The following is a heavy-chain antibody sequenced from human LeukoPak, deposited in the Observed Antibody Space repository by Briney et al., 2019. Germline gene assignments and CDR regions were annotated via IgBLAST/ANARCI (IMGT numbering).Heavy chain of an antibody. CDR3: ARDQGYSSSY. Sequence: GGSLRLSCAASGXTFSSYWMHWVRQAPGKGLVWVSRIHSDGSGATYADSVKGRFTISRDNAKNTLYLQMNSLRADDTAVYYCARDQGYSSSYWGQGILVTVSS. CDR1: GXTFSSYW. V-gene: IGHV3-74*01. J-gene: IGHJ4*02. D-gene: IGHD6-19*01. CDR2: IHSDGSGA.